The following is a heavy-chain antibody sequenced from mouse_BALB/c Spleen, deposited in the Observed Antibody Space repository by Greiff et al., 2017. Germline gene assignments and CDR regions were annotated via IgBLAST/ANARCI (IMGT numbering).Heavy chain of an antibody. CDR2: ISSGGST. CDR1: GFTFSSYA. CDR3: ARGGYGSPFFDY. Sequence: EVKLQESGGGLVKPGGSLKLSCAASGFTFSSYAMSWVRQTPEKRLEWVASISSGGSTYYPDSVKGRFTISRDNARNILYLQMSSLRSEDTAMYYCARGGYGSPFFDYWGQGTTLTVSS. D-gene: IGHD1-1*01. V-gene: IGHV5-6-5*01. J-gene: IGHJ2*01.